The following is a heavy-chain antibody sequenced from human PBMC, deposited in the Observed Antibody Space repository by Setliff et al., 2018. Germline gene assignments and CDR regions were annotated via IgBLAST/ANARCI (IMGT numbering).Heavy chain of an antibody. V-gene: IGHV4-59*01. Sequence: LSLTCTVSGGSISPYYWSWIRQPPGKGLEWIGYIYHSGYTSYNPSLKSRVTLSVDTSKNKLSLRLTSVTAADTAVYYCARGLSSSWYLYYYGMDVWGQGTTVTVS. CDR1: GGSISPYY. CDR3: ARGLSSSWYLYYYGMDV. D-gene: IGHD6-13*01. CDR2: IYHSGYT. J-gene: IGHJ6*02.